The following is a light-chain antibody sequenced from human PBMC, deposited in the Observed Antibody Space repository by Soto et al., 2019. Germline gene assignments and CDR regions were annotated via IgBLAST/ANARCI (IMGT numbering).Light chain of an antibody. Sequence: DITMTKSLSTLSASVGDRVTITCRASQSISTWLAWYQQKPGKAPKLLIYDASILESGVPSRFSGSGSGTEFTLTISSLQPDDFATHYCQQYNSCSVVTFCPGTKVDIK. CDR2: DAS. CDR1: QSISTW. J-gene: IGKJ3*01. CDR3: QQYNSCSVVT. V-gene: IGKV1-5*01.